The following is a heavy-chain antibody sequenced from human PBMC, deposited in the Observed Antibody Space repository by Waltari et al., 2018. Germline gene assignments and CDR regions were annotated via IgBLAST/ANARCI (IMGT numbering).Heavy chain of an antibody. D-gene: IGHD2-15*01. CDR3: ARVKREYSLYYYYGMDV. Sequence: QVQLVQSGAEVKKPGASVKVSCKASGYTFTSYAMHWVRQAPGQRLEWMGGIIPIFGTANYAQKLQGRVTITTDESTSTAYMELSSLRSEDTAVYYWARVKREYSLYYYYGMDVWGQGTTVTVSS. V-gene: IGHV1-69*05. J-gene: IGHJ6*02. CDR1: GYTFTSYA. CDR2: IIPIFGTA.